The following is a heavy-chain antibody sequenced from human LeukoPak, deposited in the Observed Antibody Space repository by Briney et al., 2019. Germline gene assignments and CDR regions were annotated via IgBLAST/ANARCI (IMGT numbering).Heavy chain of an antibody. Sequence: ASVKVSCKASGYTFTGYYMRWVRQAPGQGLEWMGWINPNSGGTNYAQKFQGRVTMTRDTSISTAYMELSRLRSDDTAVYYCARGTAYRHIVVVTAIPVRWTYDYWGQGTLVTVSS. CDR2: INPNSGGT. CDR1: GYTFTGYY. J-gene: IGHJ4*02. CDR3: ARGTAYRHIVVVTAIPVRWTYDY. V-gene: IGHV1-2*02. D-gene: IGHD2-21*02.